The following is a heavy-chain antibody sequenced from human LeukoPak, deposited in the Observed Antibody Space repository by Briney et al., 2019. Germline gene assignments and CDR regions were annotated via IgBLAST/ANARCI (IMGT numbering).Heavy chain of an antibody. CDR1: GGSISSSSYY. Sequence: SETLSLTCTVSGGSISSSSYYWGWIRQPPGKGLEWIGSIYYSGSTYYNPSLKSRITISVDTSKNQFSLKLSSVTAADTAVYYCAGLPGATVQVFDYWGQGTLVTVSS. CDR2: IYYSGST. J-gene: IGHJ4*02. CDR3: AGLPGATVQVFDY. D-gene: IGHD1-26*01. V-gene: IGHV4-39*01.